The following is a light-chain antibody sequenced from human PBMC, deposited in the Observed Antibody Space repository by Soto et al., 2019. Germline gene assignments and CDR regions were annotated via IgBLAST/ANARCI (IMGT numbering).Light chain of an antibody. Sequence: DVRLTQSPSSPSPSVGDTVTITCRASQSFNTWLAWYQQNPGKAPKPLIYKTSILESGVPSRFSGSLSGTEFTLTISSLQPEDSATYYCQQYNSYPYTFGQGTKLEIK. CDR1: QSFNTW. J-gene: IGKJ2*01. V-gene: IGKV1-5*03. CDR2: KTS. CDR3: QQYNSYPYT.